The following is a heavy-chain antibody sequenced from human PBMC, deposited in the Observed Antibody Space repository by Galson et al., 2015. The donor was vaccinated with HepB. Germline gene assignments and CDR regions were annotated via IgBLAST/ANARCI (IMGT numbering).Heavy chain of an antibody. CDR3: AKFAVATNYFDY. CDR1: GFTFMSCA. V-gene: IGHV3-23*01. CDR2: ITSAGST. D-gene: IGHD5-24*01. Sequence: SLRLSCAASGFTFMSCAMSWVRQAPGKGMEWVSGITSAGSTYYADSVKGRFTISRDNSMNTLYLQMNSLRAEDTAVYYCAKFAVATNYFDYWGQGTLVAVSS. J-gene: IGHJ4*02.